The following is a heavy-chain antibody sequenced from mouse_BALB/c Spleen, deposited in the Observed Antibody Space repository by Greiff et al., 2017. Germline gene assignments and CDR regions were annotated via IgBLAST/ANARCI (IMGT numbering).Heavy chain of an antibody. J-gene: IGHJ3*01. CDR2: ISSGGST. D-gene: IGHD4-1*01. V-gene: IGHV5-6-5*01. CDR3: ARGRTGTLAWFAY. CDR1: GFTFSSYA. Sequence: EVQVVESGGGLVKPGGSLKLSCAASGFTFSSYAMSWVRQTPEKRLEWVASISSGGSTYYPDSVKGRFTISRDNARNILYLQMSSLRSEDTAMYYCARGRTGTLAWFAYWGQGTLVTVSA.